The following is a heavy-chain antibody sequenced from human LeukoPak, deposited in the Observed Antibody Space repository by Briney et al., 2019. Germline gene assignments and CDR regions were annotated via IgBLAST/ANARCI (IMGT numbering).Heavy chain of an antibody. CDR2: ISWNSGDI. V-gene: IGHV3-9*01. CDR3: AKDGHYDSSGSVVDY. J-gene: IGHJ4*02. CDR1: GFTFVDYA. D-gene: IGHD3-22*01. Sequence: GGSLRLSCAASGFTFVDYAMHWVRQAPGKGLEWVSGISWNSGDIDYADSVKGRFTISRDNAKSSLYLQMNSLRAEDTALYYCAKDGHYDSSGSVVDYWGQGTLVTVSS.